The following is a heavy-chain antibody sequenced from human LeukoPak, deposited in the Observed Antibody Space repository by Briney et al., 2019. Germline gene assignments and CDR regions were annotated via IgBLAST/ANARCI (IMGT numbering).Heavy chain of an antibody. V-gene: IGHV3-9*01. Sequence: SGRSLRLSCAASGFTFDDYAMHWVRQAPGKGLEWVSGISWNSGSIGYADSVKGRFTISRDNAKNSLYLQMNSLRAEDTALYYCAKTYYYGSGSYSPFDYWGQGTLVTVSS. CDR1: GFTFDDYA. CDR3: AKTYYYGSGSYSPFDY. J-gene: IGHJ4*02. D-gene: IGHD3-10*01. CDR2: ISWNSGSI.